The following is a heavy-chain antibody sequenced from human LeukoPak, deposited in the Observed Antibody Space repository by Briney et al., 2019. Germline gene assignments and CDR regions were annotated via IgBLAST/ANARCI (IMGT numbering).Heavy chain of an antibody. D-gene: IGHD6-19*01. Sequence: GGSLRLSCAASGFTFSGSAMHWVRQGPGKGLVWVSRIDSDGSSTNYADSVKGRFTISRDNVKNTLYLQMNSLTAEDTAVYYCARDAVNWGQGTLVTVSS. CDR3: ARDAVN. J-gene: IGHJ4*02. V-gene: IGHV3-74*01. CDR2: IDSDGSST. CDR1: GFTFSGSA.